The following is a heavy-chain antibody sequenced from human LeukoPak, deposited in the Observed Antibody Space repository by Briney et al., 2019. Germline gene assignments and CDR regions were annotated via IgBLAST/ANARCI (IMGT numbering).Heavy chain of an antibody. CDR2: IWFDGSNK. CDR1: GFTFSSYG. V-gene: IGHV3-33*01. CDR3: ARGEGDSSGYYYYFDY. J-gene: IGHJ4*02. Sequence: GGSLRLSCAASGFTFSSYGMHWVRQAPGKGLEWVALIWFDGSNKYYADSVKGRFTISRDNSKNTLYPQMNSLRAEDTAVYYCARGEGDSSGYYYYFDYWGQGTLVTVSS. D-gene: IGHD3-22*01.